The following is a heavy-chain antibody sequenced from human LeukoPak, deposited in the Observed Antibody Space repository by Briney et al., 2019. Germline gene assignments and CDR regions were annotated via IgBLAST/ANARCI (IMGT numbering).Heavy chain of an antibody. CDR1: GYTFSTYW. J-gene: IGHJ6*02. CDR2: IYPSDSET. Sequence: ESLKISCKASGYTFSTYWIAWVRQMPGKGLEWMGIIYPSDSETRYSPSFQGQVTISVDKSITTAYLQWRSLKASDTAMYYCARRRAATTIYHYSMDFWGHGTTVIVSS. D-gene: IGHD5/OR15-5a*01. CDR3: ARRRAATTIYHYSMDF. V-gene: IGHV5-51*01.